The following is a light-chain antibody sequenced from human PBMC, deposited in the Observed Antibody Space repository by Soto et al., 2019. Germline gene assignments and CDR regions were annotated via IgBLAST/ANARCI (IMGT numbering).Light chain of an antibody. J-gene: IGKJ5*01. Sequence: DLVMTQSPLSLPVTPGEPASISCRSSQSLLHSNGYTYFDWYLQKPGQSPQLLIYLGSNRASGVPDRFSGSGSGTDFTLKISRVEAEDVGVYYCMQALQTPTTFGQGTRLEIK. CDR1: QSLLHSNGYTY. CDR2: LGS. CDR3: MQALQTPTT. V-gene: IGKV2-28*01.